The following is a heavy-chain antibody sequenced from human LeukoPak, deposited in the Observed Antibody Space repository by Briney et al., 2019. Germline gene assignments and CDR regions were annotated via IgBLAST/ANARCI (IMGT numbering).Heavy chain of an antibody. CDR1: GYTFTSYD. V-gene: IGHV1-8*01. CDR3: ARGRTSKDPYYYYGMDV. D-gene: IGHD1/OR15-1a*01. J-gene: IGHJ6*02. CDR2: MNPNSGNT. Sequence: ASVKVSCKASGYTFTSYDINWVRQATGQGLEWMGWMNPNSGNTGYAQKFRGRVTMTRNTSISTAYMELSSLRSEDTAVYYCARGRTSKDPYYYYGMDVWGQGTTVTVSS.